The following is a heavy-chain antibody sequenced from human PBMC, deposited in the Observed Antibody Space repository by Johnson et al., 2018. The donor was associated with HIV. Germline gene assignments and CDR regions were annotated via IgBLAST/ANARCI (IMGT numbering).Heavy chain of an antibody. CDR3: ARAVDILAGPDALDI. V-gene: IGHV3-9*01. D-gene: IGHD3-9*01. CDR2: ISWNSGSI. J-gene: IGHJ3*02. Sequence: VQLVESGGGLVQPGRSLRLSCAASGFTFDDYAMHWVRQAPGKGLEWVSGISWNSGSIGYADSVKGRFTISRDNAKNSLYLQMNSRRAEDTAVYYCARAVDILAGPDALDIWGQGTLVTVSS. CDR1: GFTFDDYA.